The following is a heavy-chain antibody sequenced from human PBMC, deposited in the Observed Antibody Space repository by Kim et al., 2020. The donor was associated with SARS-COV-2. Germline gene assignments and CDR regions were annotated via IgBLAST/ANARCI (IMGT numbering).Heavy chain of an antibody. J-gene: IGHJ5*02. V-gene: IGHV3-30-3*01. CDR2: ISYDGSNK. CDR3: ARAGSGRYLSWFDP. D-gene: IGHD3-10*01. CDR1: GFTFSSYA. Sequence: GGSLRLSCAASGFTFSSYAMHWVRQAPGKGLEWVAVISYDGSNKYYADSVKGRFTISRDNSKNTLYLQMNSLRAEDTAVYYCARAGSGRYLSWFDPWGQG.